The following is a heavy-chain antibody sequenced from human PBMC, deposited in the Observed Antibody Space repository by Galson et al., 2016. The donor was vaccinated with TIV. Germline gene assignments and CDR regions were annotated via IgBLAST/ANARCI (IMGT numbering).Heavy chain of an antibody. V-gene: IGHV3-53*01. CDR1: GFTPSHKY. CDR2: IDSSGTT. Sequence: SLRLSCATSGFTPSHKYMSWVRQAPGKALECVSVIDSSGTTYYADSVKGRFTISSHNSQNPVSLQMNSLRADDTAVYFCARSYDSSGNRGRFDLWGQGTLVIVSS. D-gene: IGHD6-25*01. CDR3: ARSYDSSGNRGRFDL. J-gene: IGHJ4*02.